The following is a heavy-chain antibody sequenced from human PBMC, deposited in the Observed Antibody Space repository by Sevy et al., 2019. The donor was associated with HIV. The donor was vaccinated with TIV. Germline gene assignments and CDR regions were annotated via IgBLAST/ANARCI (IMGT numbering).Heavy chain of an antibody. CDR1: GFTFSSYA. D-gene: IGHD1-1*01. V-gene: IGHV3-23*01. J-gene: IGHJ4*02. CDR2: ISGSGGST. Sequence: GGSLRLSCAASGFTFSSYAMSWVRQAPGKGLEWVSAISGSGGSTYYAHSVKGRFTISRDNSKNRLYLQMNSLRAEDTAVYYCAKGRTIGNEENDYWGQGTLVTVSS. CDR3: AKGRTIGNEENDY.